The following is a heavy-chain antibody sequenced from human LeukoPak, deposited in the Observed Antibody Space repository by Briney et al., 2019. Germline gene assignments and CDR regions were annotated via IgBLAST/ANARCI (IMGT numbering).Heavy chain of an antibody. CDR3: ASGLGVYYYDNFDY. CDR2: ISSSGSTI. V-gene: IGHV3-11*01. D-gene: IGHD3-22*01. Sequence: GGSLRLSCAASGFTFSDYYMSWIRQAPGKGLEWVSYISSSGSTIYYADSVKSRFTISRDNAKNSLYLQMNSLRAEDTAVYYCASGLGVYYYDNFDYWGQGTLVTVSS. J-gene: IGHJ4*02. CDR1: GFTFSDYY.